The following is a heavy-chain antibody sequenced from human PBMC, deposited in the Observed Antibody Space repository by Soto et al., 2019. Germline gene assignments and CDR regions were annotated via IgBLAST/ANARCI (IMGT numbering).Heavy chain of an antibody. CDR2: ISSSSSYI. J-gene: IGHJ1*01. D-gene: IGHD1-26*01. V-gene: IGHV3-21*01. CDR1: GFTFSSYS. Sequence: PGGSLRLSCAASGFTFSSYSMNWVRQAPGKGLEWVSSISSSSSYIYYADSVKGRFTISRDNAKNSLYLQMNSLRAEDTAAYYCARGIVGATRYFQHWGQGTLVTVSS. CDR3: ARGIVGATRYFQH.